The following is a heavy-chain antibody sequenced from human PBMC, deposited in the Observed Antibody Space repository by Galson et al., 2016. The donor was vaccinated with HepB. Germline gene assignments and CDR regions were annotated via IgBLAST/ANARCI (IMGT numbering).Heavy chain of an antibody. CDR1: GGTFSNYT. CDR2: IFAIFGTT. CDR3: ATQRVGLVIMSR. D-gene: IGHD3/OR15-3a*01. V-gene: IGHV1-69*13. J-gene: IGHJ4*02. Sequence: SVKVSCKASGGTFSNYTITWVRQAPGQGPEWMGGIFAIFGTTNYAQKFQGRATITADRSSNTAYMELSGLRSEDTAVYYCATQRVGLVIMSRWGQGTLVTVSS.